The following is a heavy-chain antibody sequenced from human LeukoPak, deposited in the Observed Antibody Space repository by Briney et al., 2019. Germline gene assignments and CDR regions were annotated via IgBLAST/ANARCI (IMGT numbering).Heavy chain of an antibody. J-gene: IGHJ4*02. Sequence: GGSLRLSCAVSGFTFNNYAINWVRQAPGKGLEWLSYIGSNGDDKLYADSVKGRFTISRDDAKNSVHLQMNILRDEDTALYYCARDLDGDEDFDYWGQGTLVTVSS. CDR1: GFTFNNYA. D-gene: IGHD5-24*01. CDR2: IGSNGDDK. V-gene: IGHV3-48*03. CDR3: ARDLDGDEDFDY.